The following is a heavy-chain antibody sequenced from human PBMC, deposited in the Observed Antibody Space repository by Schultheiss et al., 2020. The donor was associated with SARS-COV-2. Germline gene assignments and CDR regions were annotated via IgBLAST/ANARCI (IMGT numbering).Heavy chain of an antibody. CDR2: ISWNSYSI. V-gene: IGHV3-9*01. J-gene: IGHJ6*02. D-gene: IGHD6-19*01. Sequence: GGSLRLSCAASGFTFSSYAIHWVRQAPGKGLEWVSGISWNSYSIGYADSVKGRFTISRDNAKNSLYLQMNSLRAEDTAVYYCARGSFRPGSGWYHRNNGMDVWGQGTTVTVSS. CDR1: GFTFSSYA. CDR3: ARGSFRPGSGWYHRNNGMDV.